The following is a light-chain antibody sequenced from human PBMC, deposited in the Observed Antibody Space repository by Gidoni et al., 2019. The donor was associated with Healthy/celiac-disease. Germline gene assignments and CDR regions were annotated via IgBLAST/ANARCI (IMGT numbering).Light chain of an antibody. CDR1: QGISSY. J-gene: IGKJ3*01. CDR2: AAS. Sequence: DIQLTQSPSFLSASVGDRVTITCRASQGISSYLAWYQQKPGKAPKLLIYAASTLQSGVPSRFSGSGSGTEFTLTISSRQPEDFATYYCQQLNSYPPFTFGPXTKVDIK. CDR3: QQLNSYPPFT. V-gene: IGKV1-9*01.